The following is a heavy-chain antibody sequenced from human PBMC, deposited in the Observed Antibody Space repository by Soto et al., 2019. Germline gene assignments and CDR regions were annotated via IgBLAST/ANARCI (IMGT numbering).Heavy chain of an antibody. J-gene: IGHJ6*03. V-gene: IGHV3-30*02. CDR3: AKGSRSDFSITNYYYYMDV. CDR2: ISYDGSNK. CDR1: GFTFSSYV. Sequence: TGGSLRLSCAASGFTFSSYVRHWVRQAPGKGLEWVAVISYDGSNKYYADSVKGRFTISRDNSKNTLYLQMNSLRAEDTAVYYCAKGSRSDFSITNYYYYMDVWGKGTTVTVSS. D-gene: IGHD3-3*01.